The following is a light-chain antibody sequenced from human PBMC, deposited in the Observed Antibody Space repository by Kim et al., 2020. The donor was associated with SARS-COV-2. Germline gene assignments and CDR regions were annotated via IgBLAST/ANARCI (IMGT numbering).Light chain of an antibody. V-gene: IGKV1-39*01. J-gene: IGKJ1*01. CDR2: AAS. Sequence: DIQMTQSPSSLSASVGDRVTITCRASQSIGRYLNWYQQRPGKAPNLLIYAASSFQSGVPSRFSGSGSGTDFTLTISSLQPEDFETYYCQQSYTWTFGQGTKVEIK. CDR1: QSIGRY. CDR3: QQSYTWT.